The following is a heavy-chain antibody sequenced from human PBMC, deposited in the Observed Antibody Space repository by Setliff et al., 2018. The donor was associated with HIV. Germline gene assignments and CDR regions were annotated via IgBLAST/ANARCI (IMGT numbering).Heavy chain of an antibody. CDR3: ARKDGVGYCDSNSCYGIGPIDF. V-gene: IGHV1-2*06. CDR2: INPKSGAT. CDR1: GYSFTGYY. D-gene: IGHD2-2*01. Sequence: ASVKVSCKASGYSFTGYYVNWVRQVPGQGLEWMGRINPKSGATNLAQKFQGRVTLTRDTSVTTVYMELTSLRSDDTAVYYCARKDGVGYCDSNSCYGIGPIDFWGQGSLVTVSS. J-gene: IGHJ4*02.